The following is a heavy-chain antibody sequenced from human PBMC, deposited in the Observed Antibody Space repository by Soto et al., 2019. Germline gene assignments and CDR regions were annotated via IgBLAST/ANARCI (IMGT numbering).Heavy chain of an antibody. CDR2: ISAYNGNT. D-gene: IGHD3-3*01. J-gene: IGHJ3*02. Sequence: ASAKVSRKASGYSFTSYAISWVRQAPGQGLEWMGWISAYNGNTNYAQKLQGRVTMTTDTSTSTAYMELRSLRSDDTAVYYCASLESDAFDIWGQGTMVTVSS. CDR1: GYSFTSYA. V-gene: IGHV1-18*01. CDR3: ASLESDAFDI.